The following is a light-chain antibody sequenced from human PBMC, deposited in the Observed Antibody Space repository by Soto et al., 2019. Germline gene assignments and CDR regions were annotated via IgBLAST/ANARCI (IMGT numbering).Light chain of an antibody. CDR3: QQYNNWPRT. CDR2: GAS. Sequence: EIVMTQSPGTLSVSPGERATLSCRASQSVSSNLAWYQQKPGQAPKLLIYGASTRATGIPDRFSGSRSGTEFTLTISSLQSEDFAVYYCQQYNNWPRTFGQGTNVEIK. CDR1: QSVSSN. V-gene: IGKV3-15*01. J-gene: IGKJ1*01.